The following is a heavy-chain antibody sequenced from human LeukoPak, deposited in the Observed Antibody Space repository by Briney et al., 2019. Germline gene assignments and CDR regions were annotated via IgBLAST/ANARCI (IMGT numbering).Heavy chain of an antibody. CDR2: ISSSGSTI. J-gene: IGHJ4*02. CDR3: ARVHEYYYGSGPFDY. V-gene: IGHV3-48*03. Sequence: SGGSLRLSCAASGFTFSSYEMNWVRQAPGQGLKWVSCISSSGSTIYYADSVKGRFTISRDNAKNSLYLQMNSLRAEDTAVYYCARVHEYYYGSGPFDYWGQGTLVTVSS. D-gene: IGHD3-10*01. CDR1: GFTFSSYE.